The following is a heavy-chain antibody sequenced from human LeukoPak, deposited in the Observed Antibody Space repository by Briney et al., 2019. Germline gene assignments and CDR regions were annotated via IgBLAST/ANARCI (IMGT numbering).Heavy chain of an antibody. V-gene: IGHV3-7*01. J-gene: IGHJ6*02. CDR1: GFTFSSYW. CDR2: IKQDGSEK. Sequence: GGSLRLSCAASGFTFSSYWMSWVRQAPGKGLEWVANIKQDGSEKYYVDSVKGRFTISRDNAKNSLYLQMNSLRAEDTAVYYCARDGYTRTVLRYFDWFNYGMDVWGQGTTVTVSS. CDR3: ARDGYTRTVLRYFDWFNYGMDV. D-gene: IGHD3-9*01.